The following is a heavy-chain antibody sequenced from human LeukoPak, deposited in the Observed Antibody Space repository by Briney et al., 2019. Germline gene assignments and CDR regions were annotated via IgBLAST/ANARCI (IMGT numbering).Heavy chain of an antibody. CDR3: ARHVNSNGSPSDY. V-gene: IGHV4-39*01. D-gene: IGHD1-26*01. J-gene: IGHJ4*02. CDR2: IYYSGST. Sequence: SETLSLTCTVSGGSTSSSIYYWGWIRQPPGKGLEWIGTIYYSGSTYYNPSLKSRVTISVDTSKNQFSLKLRSVTAADTAVYYCARHVNSNGSPSDYWGQGTLVTVSS. CDR1: GGSTSSSIYY.